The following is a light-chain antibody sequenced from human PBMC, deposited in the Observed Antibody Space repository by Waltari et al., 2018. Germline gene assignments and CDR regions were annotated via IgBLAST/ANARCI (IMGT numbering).Light chain of an antibody. CDR2: QDT. Sequence: SYELTQPPSVAVSTGQTVRITCSGNTLSKEYTYWYQQKPGQAPILLIYQDTKRPSGIPERFSGSTSGTTVTLTITGVQAEDEAAYYCQSPSSSGSYHWLFGGGTKVTVL. J-gene: IGLJ3*02. CDR3: QSPSSSGSYHWL. CDR1: TLSKEY. V-gene: IGLV3-25*03.